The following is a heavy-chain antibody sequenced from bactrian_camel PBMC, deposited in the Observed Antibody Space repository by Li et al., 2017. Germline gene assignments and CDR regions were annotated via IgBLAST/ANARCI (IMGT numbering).Heavy chain of an antibody. J-gene: IGHJ4*01. Sequence: VQLVESGGGSVQAGGSLRLSCVASGYAYSTYCMGWFRQAPGKEREGVATINPHSATSYLVDSVKGRFTISRDNAKNTVYLQMNSLKPNDTGVYYCVRTPVGTSVSYWGQGTQVTVS. CDR2: INPHSATS. CDR1: GYAYSTYC. D-gene: IGHD6*01. V-gene: IGHV3S40*01. CDR3: VRTPVGTSVSY.